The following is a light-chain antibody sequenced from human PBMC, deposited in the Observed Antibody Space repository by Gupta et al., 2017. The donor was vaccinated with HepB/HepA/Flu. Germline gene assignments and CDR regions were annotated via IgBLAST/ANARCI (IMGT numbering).Light chain of an antibody. CDR1: SLRNYY. Sequence: SSELTQDPAVSVALGQTVRITCQGDSLRNYYASWYQQKPGQAPVLVVYEKNHRPSGIPDRFSGSRSGNTASLTITGAQAEDEADYYCHSRDSSGNRLGVVFGGGTKLTVL. J-gene: IGLJ2*01. CDR3: HSRDSSGNRLGVV. CDR2: EKN. V-gene: IGLV3-19*01.